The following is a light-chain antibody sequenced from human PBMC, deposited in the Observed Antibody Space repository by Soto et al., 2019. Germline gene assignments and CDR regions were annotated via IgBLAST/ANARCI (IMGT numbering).Light chain of an antibody. CDR2: GAS. Sequence: DIQITQSPSTLSASVGGRCTITCRASQSVGTWVAWYQQKPGKAPKXXIYGASNLESGVPSRFSGSGSGTEFTLTITTLKHDDFATYFCQHYRRNTWSFGPGTKVDI. V-gene: IGKV1-5*01. J-gene: IGKJ1*01. CDR3: QHYRRNTWS. CDR1: QSVGTW.